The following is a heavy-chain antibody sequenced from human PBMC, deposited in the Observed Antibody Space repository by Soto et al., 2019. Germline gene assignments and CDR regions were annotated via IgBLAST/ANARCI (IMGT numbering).Heavy chain of an antibody. CDR3: ARSRQSYAFDI. V-gene: IGHV3-21*01. CDR2: ISSSSSYI. Sequence: PGGSLRLSCAASGFTFSSYAMNWVRQAPGKGLEWVSSISSSSSYIYYADSVKGRFTISRDNAKNSLYLQMNSLRAEDTAVYYCARSRQSYAFDIWGQGTMVTVSS. CDR1: GFTFSSYA. J-gene: IGHJ3*02.